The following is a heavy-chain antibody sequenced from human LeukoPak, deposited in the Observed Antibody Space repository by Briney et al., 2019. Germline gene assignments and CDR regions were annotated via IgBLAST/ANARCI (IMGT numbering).Heavy chain of an antibody. V-gene: IGHV3-73*01. J-gene: IGHJ4*02. Sequence: GGSLRLSCAASGFTFSDSPMHWVRQASGKGLEWVGRIRTKATNYAPAYAASVKGRFTISRDDSKSTTYLQMNSLEIEDTAVYYCARDGGYTVLDYWGQGTLVTVSS. CDR1: GFTFSDSP. CDR3: ARDGGYTVLDY. D-gene: IGHD6-13*01. CDR2: IRTKATNYAP.